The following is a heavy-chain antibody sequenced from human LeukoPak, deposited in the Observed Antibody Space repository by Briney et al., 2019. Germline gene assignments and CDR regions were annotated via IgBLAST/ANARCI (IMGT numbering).Heavy chain of an antibody. CDR1: GFTFSSYA. CDR3: AKSYAVLLWFGELFDRIDKTTNWFDP. Sequence: PGGSLRLSCAASGFTFSSYAMSWVRQAPGKGLEWVSAISGSGGSTYYADSVKGRFTISRDNSKNTLYLQMNSLRAEDTAVYYCAKSYAVLLWFGELFDRIDKTTNWFDPWGQGTLVTVSS. J-gene: IGHJ5*02. V-gene: IGHV3-23*01. CDR2: ISGSGGST. D-gene: IGHD3-10*01.